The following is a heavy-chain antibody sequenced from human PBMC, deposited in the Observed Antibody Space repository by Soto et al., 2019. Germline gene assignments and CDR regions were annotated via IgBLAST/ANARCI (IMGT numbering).Heavy chain of an antibody. D-gene: IGHD1-1*01. Sequence: PGGSLRLSCSASVFAFNSYWMHWGRQNPGKGPVWVSRIYNDGSRTAYADSVKGRFTISRDNAKNTLYLQMSSLTVEDTAVYYCARDLSGETTPYFDLWGQGALVTVSS. CDR2: IYNDGSRT. CDR3: ARDLSGETTPYFDL. J-gene: IGHJ4*02. V-gene: IGHV3-74*01. CDR1: VFAFNSYW.